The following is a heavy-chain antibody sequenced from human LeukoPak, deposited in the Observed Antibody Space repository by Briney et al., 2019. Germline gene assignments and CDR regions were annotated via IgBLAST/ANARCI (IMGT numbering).Heavy chain of an antibody. Sequence: ASVNVSFKASGYTFTVYYMHWVRQAPGQGLEWMGRINPNSGGTNYAQKFQGWVTMTRDTSISTAYMELSRLRSDDTAVYYCARRARGILTGWKYYFDYWGQGTLVTVSS. CDR1: GYTFTVYY. V-gene: IGHV1-2*04. D-gene: IGHD3-9*01. CDR2: INPNSGGT. CDR3: ARRARGILTGWKYYFDY. J-gene: IGHJ4*02.